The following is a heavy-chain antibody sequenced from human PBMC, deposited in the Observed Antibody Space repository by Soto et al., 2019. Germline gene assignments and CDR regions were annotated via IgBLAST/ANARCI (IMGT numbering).Heavy chain of an antibody. V-gene: IGHV1-69*13. D-gene: IGHD2-8*01. J-gene: IGHJ4*02. CDR2: IIPIFGTA. CDR3: ARDLEVGVDGYFDY. CDR1: GGTFSSYA. Sequence: SVKVSCKASGGTFSSYAISWVRQAPGQGLEWMGGIIPIFGTANYAQKFQGRVTITADESTSTAYMELSSLRSEGTAVYYCARDLEVGVDGYFDYWGQGTLVTVSS.